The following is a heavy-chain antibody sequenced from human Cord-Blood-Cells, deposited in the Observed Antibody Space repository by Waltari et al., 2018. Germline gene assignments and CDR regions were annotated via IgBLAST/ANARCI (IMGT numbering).Heavy chain of an antibody. V-gene: IGHV4-34*01. CDR1: GGSFSGYY. J-gene: IGHJ3*02. Sequence: QVQLQQWGAGLLKPSETLSLTCAVYGGSFSGYYWSWIRQPPGKGLEWIGETNHSGSTNYNPSLKRRVTISVDTSKNPFSLKLSAVSAADTAVYYCARGAVGGSGSYIAPIWGQGTMVTVSS. CDR3: ARGAVGGSGSYIAPI. CDR2: TNHSGST. D-gene: IGHD3-10*01.